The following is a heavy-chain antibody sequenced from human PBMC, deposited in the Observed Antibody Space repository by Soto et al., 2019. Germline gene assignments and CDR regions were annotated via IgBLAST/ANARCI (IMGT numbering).Heavy chain of an antibody. Sequence: EVQLVESGGVVVQXXGXXXXXXXXXXXXXXXYTMXWVRQAPGKGLEWVSLISWDGGSTYYADSVKGRFTISRDNSKNSLYLQMNSLRTEDTALYYCAKDGSGYDRYFDYWGQGTLVTVSS. J-gene: IGHJ4*02. CDR2: ISWDGGST. V-gene: IGHV3-43*01. CDR1: XXXXXXYT. D-gene: IGHD5-12*01. CDR3: AKDGSGYDRYFDY.